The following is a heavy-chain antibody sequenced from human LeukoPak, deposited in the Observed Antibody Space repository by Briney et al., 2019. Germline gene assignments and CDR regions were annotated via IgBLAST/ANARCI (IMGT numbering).Heavy chain of an antibody. J-gene: IGHJ3*02. D-gene: IGHD3-3*01. Sequence: GGSLRPSCAASGFTVSSNYMSWVRQAPGKGLEWVSVIYSGGSTYYADSVKGRFTISRDNSKNTLYLQMNSLRAEDTAVYYCAGYLEWFVGDAFDIWGQGTMVTVSS. CDR3: AGYLEWFVGDAFDI. CDR1: GFTVSSNY. CDR2: IYSGGST. V-gene: IGHV3-53*01.